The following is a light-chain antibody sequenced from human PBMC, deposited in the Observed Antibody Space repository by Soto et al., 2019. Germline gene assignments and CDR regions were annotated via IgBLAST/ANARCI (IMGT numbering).Light chain of an antibody. Sequence: QSVLTQPASVSGSPGQSITIFCTGTSXDVGGYNYVSWYQQHPGKAPKLMIYEVSSRPSGVSNRFSGSKSGNTASLTISGLQAEDEADYYCSSYTSTSTLYVFGSGTKVTVL. V-gene: IGLV2-14*01. CDR1: SXDVGGYNY. CDR2: EVS. CDR3: SSYTSTSTLYV. J-gene: IGLJ1*01.